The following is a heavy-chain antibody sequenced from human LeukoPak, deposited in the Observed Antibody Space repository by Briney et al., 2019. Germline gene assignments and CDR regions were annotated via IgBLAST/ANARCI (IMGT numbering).Heavy chain of an antibody. J-gene: IGHJ3*02. V-gene: IGHV3-23*01. Sequence: GGSLRLSCAASGFTFSSYGMHWVRQAPGKGLEWASAISGSGGSTYYADSVKGRFTISRDNSKNTLYLQMNSLRAEDTAVYYCAKLPHYYDSSGLRAFDIWGQGTMVTVSS. D-gene: IGHD3-22*01. CDR3: AKLPHYYDSSGLRAFDI. CDR2: ISGSGGST. CDR1: GFTFSSYG.